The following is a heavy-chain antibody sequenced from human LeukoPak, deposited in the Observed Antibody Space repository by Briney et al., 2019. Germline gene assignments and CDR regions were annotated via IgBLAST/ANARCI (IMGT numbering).Heavy chain of an antibody. CDR1: GFTFSSYA. CDR2: VSNNGGFT. J-gene: IGHJ4*02. CDR3: VKSGGTTVSSDSDF. D-gene: IGHD4-17*01. V-gene: IGHV3-64D*06. Sequence: GGSLRLSCTASGFTFSSYAMHWVRQAPGKGLQYVSAVSNNGGFTYYADSVKGRFTISRDNSKNTLYLQMSSLRAEDTAVYYCVKSGGTTVSSDSDFWGQGTLVTVSS.